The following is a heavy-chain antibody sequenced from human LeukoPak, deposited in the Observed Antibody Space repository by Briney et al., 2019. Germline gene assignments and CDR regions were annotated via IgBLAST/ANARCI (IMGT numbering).Heavy chain of an antibody. CDR3: AKVAYSSSSKDY. CDR1: GFTFSSYG. J-gene: IGHJ4*02. CDR2: IRYDGSNK. V-gene: IGHV3-30*02. Sequence: GGSLRLSCAASGFTFSSYGMHWVRQAPGKGLEWVAFIRYDGSNKYYADSVEGRFTISRDNSKNTLYLQMNSLRAEDTAVYYCAKVAYSSSSKDYWGQGTLVTVSS. D-gene: IGHD6-6*01.